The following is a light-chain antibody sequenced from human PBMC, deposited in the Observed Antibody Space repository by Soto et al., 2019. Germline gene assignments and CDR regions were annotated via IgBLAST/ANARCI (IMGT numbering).Light chain of an antibody. V-gene: IGLV2-11*01. CDR1: SSDVGGYHY. J-gene: IGLJ2*01. Sequence: QSALTQPRSVSGSPGQSVTLSCTGTSSDVGGYHYVSWYQHHPGNAPKIIIYDVNQRPSGVPDRFSGSKSGNTASLTISGLQTEDEADYYCCSYAGSYTLVFGGGTKLTVL. CDR2: DVN. CDR3: CSYAGSYTLV.